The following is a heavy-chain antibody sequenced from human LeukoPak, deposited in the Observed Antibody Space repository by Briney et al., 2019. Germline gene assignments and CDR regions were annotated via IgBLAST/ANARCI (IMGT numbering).Heavy chain of an antibody. CDR2: IKSITDGGTA. CDR1: GLTFSNAW. J-gene: IGHJ4*02. Sequence: PGGSLRLSCAASGLTFSNAWMSWVRQAPGKGLEWVGRIKSITDGGTADHAAPVKGRFTISRDDSKHTLYLQMNSLKTEDTAIYYCTTDLRSCSFTRCRNFKARVNDYWGQGTLVTVSS. D-gene: IGHD2-2*01. CDR3: TTDLRSCSFTRCRNFKARVNDY. V-gene: IGHV3-15*01.